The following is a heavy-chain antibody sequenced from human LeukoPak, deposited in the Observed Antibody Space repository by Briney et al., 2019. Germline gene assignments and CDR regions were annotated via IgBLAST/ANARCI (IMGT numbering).Heavy chain of an antibody. V-gene: IGHV3-74*01. CDR2: INGDGSDI. Sequence: PGGSLRLSCAVSGLTFRNYWMHWVRQAPGKGLVWVSRINGDGSDISYADSVKGRFTISRDNAKNTLSLQMNSLTDDDTALYYCTGGFGHNWSPFENWGQGTLVTVPS. D-gene: IGHD1-1*01. CDR1: GLTFRNYW. J-gene: IGHJ4*02. CDR3: TGGFGHNWSPFEN.